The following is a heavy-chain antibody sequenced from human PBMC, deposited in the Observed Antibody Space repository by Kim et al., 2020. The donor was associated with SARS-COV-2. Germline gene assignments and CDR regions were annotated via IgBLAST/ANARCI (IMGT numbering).Heavy chain of an antibody. CDR2: IYYSGST. V-gene: IGHV4-39*07. J-gene: IGHJ5*02. CDR3: ARDQLLGYSYGHRGWFDP. D-gene: IGHD5-18*01. Sequence: SETLSLTCTVSGGSISSSSYYWGWIRQPPGKGLEWIGSIYYSGSTYYNPSLKSRVTISVDTSKNQFSLKLSSVTAADTAVYYCARDQLLGYSYGHRGWFDPWGQGTLVTVSS. CDR1: GGSISSSSYY.